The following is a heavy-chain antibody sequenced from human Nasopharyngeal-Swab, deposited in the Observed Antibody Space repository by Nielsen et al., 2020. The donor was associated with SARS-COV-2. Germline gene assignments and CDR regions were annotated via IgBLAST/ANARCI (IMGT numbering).Heavy chain of an antibody. Sequence: GSLRLSCTVSGGSISSSSYYWGWIRQPPGKGLEWIGSIYYSGSTNCNPPLRSRVTISVDTSKNQFSLKLSSVTAADTAVYYCARHKYCSSTSCYFRREKASYYYMDVWGKGTTVTVSS. J-gene: IGHJ6*03. D-gene: IGHD2-2*01. CDR1: GGSISSSSYY. CDR2: IYYSGST. V-gene: IGHV4-39*01. CDR3: ARHKYCSSTSCYFRREKASYYYMDV.